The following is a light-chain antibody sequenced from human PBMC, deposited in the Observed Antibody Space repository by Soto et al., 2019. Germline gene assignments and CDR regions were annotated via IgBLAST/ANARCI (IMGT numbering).Light chain of an antibody. Sequence: EIVMTQSPVTLSVSPGARATLSCRASQSVSRNVAWYQQKPGQAPRLLIHDASTRATGISVRFSGSGSGTEFTLTISSLQSEDFAVYYCQQYNNWLWTFGQGTKVEIK. CDR3: QQYNNWLWT. CDR2: DAS. J-gene: IGKJ1*01. CDR1: QSVSRN. V-gene: IGKV3-15*01.